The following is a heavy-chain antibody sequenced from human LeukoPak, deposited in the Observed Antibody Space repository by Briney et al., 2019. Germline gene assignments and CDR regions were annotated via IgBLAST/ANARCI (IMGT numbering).Heavy chain of an antibody. CDR2: ISSNEYDT. CDR3: VKDLNGTWSFDY. D-gene: IGHD2-8*01. CDR1: GFTFSVYF. V-gene: IGHV3-64D*06. J-gene: IGHJ4*02. Sequence: GGSLRLSCSASGFTFSVYFMHWVRQAPGKGLEYVSSISSNEYDTYYADSVKGRFTISRDNSKNTLFLQMSSLSAEDMAVYYCVKDLNGTWSFDYWGQGTLVTVSS.